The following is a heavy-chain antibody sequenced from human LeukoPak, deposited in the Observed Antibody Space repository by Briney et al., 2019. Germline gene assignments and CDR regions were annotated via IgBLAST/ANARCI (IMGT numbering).Heavy chain of an antibody. CDR3: ARGWDGSGSYYYYYYGMDV. CDR2: IYYSGST. Sequence: SQTLSLTCTVSGGSISSGSYYWSWIRQHPGKGLEWIGYIYYSGSTYYNPSLKSRVTISVDTSKNQFSLKLSSVTAADTAVYYCARGWDGSGSYYYYYYGMDVWGQGTTVTVSS. J-gene: IGHJ6*02. D-gene: IGHD3-10*01. CDR1: GGSISSGSYY. V-gene: IGHV4-31*03.